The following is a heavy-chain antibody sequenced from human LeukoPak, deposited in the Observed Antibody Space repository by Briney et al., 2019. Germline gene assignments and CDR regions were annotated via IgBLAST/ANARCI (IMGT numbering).Heavy chain of an antibody. CDR3: ARDLVAAAETPDY. V-gene: IGHV3-9*01. Sequence: LPGGSLRLSCAASGFTFDDYAMHWVRQAPGKGLEWVSGISWNSGSIGYADSVKGRFTISRDNSKNTLYLQMNSLRAEDTAVYYCARDLVAAAETPDYWGQGTLVTVSS. CDR2: ISWNSGSI. J-gene: IGHJ4*02. CDR1: GFTFDDYA. D-gene: IGHD6-13*01.